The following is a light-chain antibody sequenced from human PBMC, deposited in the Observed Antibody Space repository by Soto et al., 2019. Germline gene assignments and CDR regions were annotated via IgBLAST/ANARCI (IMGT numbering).Light chain of an antibody. Sequence: EIVLTQSPATLSLSPGERATLSCRASQSVSSYLAWYQQKPGQAPRLLIYDASNRATGIPARFSGSGSGTDFTLTISSLEPEDFAVYYRQQRSNWYTLGPGTKVDIK. CDR3: QQRSNWYT. V-gene: IGKV3-11*01. CDR1: QSVSSY. CDR2: DAS. J-gene: IGKJ2*01.